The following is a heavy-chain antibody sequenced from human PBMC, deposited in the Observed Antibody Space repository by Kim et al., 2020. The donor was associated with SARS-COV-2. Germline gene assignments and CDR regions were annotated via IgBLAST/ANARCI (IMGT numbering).Heavy chain of an antibody. CDR3: GSPPNEGIAAAIDC. V-gene: IGHV3-30*03. J-gene: IGHJ4*02. CDR2: ISRDGGIK. CDR1: GFTFNTYG. D-gene: IGHD6-13*01. Sequence: GGSLRLSCVASGFTFNTYGMHWVRQAPGKGLEWVTVISRDGGIKYYADSVKGRFAISRDNSKNTLYLQMNSLRAEDTAMYYCGSPPNEGIAAAIDCWGQGTLVTVSS.